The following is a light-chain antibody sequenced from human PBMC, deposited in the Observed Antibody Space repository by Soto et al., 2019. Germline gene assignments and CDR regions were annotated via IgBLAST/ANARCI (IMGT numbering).Light chain of an antibody. CDR1: QSISSW. V-gene: IGKV1-39*01. J-gene: IGKJ1*01. Sequence: DIQMTQSPSTLSASVGDRVTITCRASQSISSWLAWYQQKPGKAPKLLIYAASSLHSGVPSRFSGSGSGTDFTLTISSLQPGDFATYYCQQSYSTPWTFGQGTKVDIK. CDR2: AAS. CDR3: QQSYSTPWT.